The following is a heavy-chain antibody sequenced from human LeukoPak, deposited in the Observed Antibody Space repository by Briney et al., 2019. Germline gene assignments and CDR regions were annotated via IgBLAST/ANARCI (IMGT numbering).Heavy chain of an antibody. Sequence: GGSLRLSCAASGFTFSRYWMTWVRQAPGKGLERVANIKYDGSEKNYVDSVKGRFTISRDNAKKSLYLQMNSLRAEDTAMYYCATPLDYYDTSGYHQGGDWGQGTLVTVSS. CDR1: GFTFSRYW. V-gene: IGHV3-7*03. CDR2: IKYDGSEK. J-gene: IGHJ4*02. CDR3: ATPLDYYDTSGYHQGGD. D-gene: IGHD3-22*01.